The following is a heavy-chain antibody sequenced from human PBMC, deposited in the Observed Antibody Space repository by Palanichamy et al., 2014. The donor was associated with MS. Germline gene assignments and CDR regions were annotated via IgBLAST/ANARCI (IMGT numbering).Heavy chain of an antibody. D-gene: IGHD1-1*01. CDR2: IYYSGST. CDR3: ARNSTIAEKVVTSWFDN. Sequence: QLQLQESGPGLVKPSETLSLTCTVSGGSISSSTDYWAWIRQSPGKGLEWIATIYYSGSTYYNPSLKSRVTISVDTSKNQFSLKLRSLTAADTAVYYCARNSTIAEKVVTSWFDNWGQGTLVTVSS. CDR1: GGSISSSTDY. V-gene: IGHV4-39*01. J-gene: IGHJ5*02.